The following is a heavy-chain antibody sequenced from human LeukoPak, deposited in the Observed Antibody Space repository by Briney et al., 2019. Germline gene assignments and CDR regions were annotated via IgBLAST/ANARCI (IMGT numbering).Heavy chain of an antibody. V-gene: IGHV3-30*18. CDR1: GFTFSSYG. CDR3: AEDFIDIVVVPAAMFDY. J-gene: IGHJ4*02. CDR2: ISYDGSNK. D-gene: IGHD2-2*01. Sequence: GGSLRLSCAASGFTFSSYGMHWVRQAPGKGLEWVAVISYDGSNKYYAGSVKGRYTFSRDNSKSTLYLQMNSLRAEDTAVYYCAEDFIDIVVVPAAMFDYWGQGTLVTVSS.